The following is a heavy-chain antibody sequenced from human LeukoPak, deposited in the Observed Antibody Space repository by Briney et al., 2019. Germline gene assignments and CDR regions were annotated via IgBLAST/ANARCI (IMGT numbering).Heavy chain of an antibody. CDR3: ASGGPIAVAGFDY. V-gene: IGHV3-21*01. CDR2: ISSSSSYI. CDR1: GFTFSSYS. J-gene: IGHJ4*02. D-gene: IGHD6-19*01. Sequence: GGSLRLSCAASGFTFSSYSMNWVRQAPVKGLEWVSSISSSSSYIYYADSVKGRFTISRDNAKNSLYLQMNSLRAEDTAVYYCASGGPIAVAGFDYWGQGTLVTVSS.